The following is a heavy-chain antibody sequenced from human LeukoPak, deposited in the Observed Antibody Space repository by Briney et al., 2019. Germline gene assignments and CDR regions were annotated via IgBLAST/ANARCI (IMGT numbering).Heavy chain of an antibody. Sequence: GGSLRLSCAASGVTFSSYAMSWVRQAPGKGLEWVSAISGSGGSTYYADSVKGRFTISRDNSKNTLYLQMNSLRAEDTAVYYCAKDFGTYYDSSGYYFPFDYWGQGTLVTVSS. V-gene: IGHV3-23*01. CDR2: ISGSGGST. CDR3: AKDFGTYYDSSGYYFPFDY. CDR1: GVTFSSYA. D-gene: IGHD3-22*01. J-gene: IGHJ4*02.